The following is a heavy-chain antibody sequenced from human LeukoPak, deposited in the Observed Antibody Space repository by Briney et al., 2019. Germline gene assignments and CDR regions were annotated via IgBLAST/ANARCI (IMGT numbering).Heavy chain of an antibody. D-gene: IGHD5-18*01. V-gene: IGHV4-59*01. J-gene: IGHJ4*02. CDR2: IYYSGST. CDR3: ARGSLGGRGYSYGYFYY. CDR1: GGSISSYY. Sequence: ASETLSLTCTVSGGSISSYYWSWIRQPPGKGLEWIGYIYYSGSTNYNPSLKSRVTISVDTSKNQFSLKLSSVTAADTAVYYCARGSLGGRGYSYGYFYYWGQGTLGTVSS.